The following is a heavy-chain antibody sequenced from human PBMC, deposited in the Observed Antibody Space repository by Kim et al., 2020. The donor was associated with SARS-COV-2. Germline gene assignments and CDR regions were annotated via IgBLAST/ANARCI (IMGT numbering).Heavy chain of an antibody. CDR1: GYSFTSYW. CDR2: IDPSDSYT. J-gene: IGHJ4*02. D-gene: IGHD2-2*01. Sequence: GASLQISCKGSGYSFTSYWISWVRQMPGKGLEWMGRIDPSDSYTNYSPSFQGHVTISADKSISTAYLQWSSLKASDTAMYYCARGGDIVVVPAAGIDYWGQGTLVTVSS. V-gene: IGHV5-10-1*01. CDR3: ARGGDIVVVPAAGIDY.